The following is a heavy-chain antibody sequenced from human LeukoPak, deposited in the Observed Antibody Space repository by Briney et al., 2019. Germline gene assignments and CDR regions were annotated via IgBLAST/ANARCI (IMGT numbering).Heavy chain of an antibody. CDR2: IYTSGST. V-gene: IGHV4-4*07. Sequence: SETLSLTCTVSGGSISSYYWSWIRQPAGKGLEWIGRIYTSGSTNYNPTLKSRVTMSVDTSKNQFSLKLSSVTAADTAVYYCARGVLRYFDWLLYYFDYWGQGTLVTVSS. D-gene: IGHD3-9*01. CDR3: ARGVLRYFDWLLYYFDY. CDR1: GGSISSYY. J-gene: IGHJ4*02.